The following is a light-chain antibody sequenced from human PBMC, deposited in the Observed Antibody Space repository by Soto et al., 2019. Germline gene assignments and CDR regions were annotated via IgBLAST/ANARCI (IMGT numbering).Light chain of an antibody. Sequence: DIQMTQSPSSLSASVGDRVTITCRASQSINKYLHWYQQKPGKAPKLLIYTASSLESGVPSRFSGSRSGTDFTLTITSLQPEDFASYFCHQSYRAPHTFGQGTKLEIK. CDR2: TAS. CDR1: QSINKY. V-gene: IGKV1-39*01. J-gene: IGKJ2*01. CDR3: HQSYRAPHT.